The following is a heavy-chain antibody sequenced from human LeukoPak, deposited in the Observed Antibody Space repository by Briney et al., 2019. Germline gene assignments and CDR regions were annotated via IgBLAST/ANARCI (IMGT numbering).Heavy chain of an antibody. CDR2: ISWNGGEE. V-gene: IGHV3-30*18. D-gene: IGHD6-19*01. CDR1: GFTFSDYG. J-gene: IGHJ4*02. CDR3: AKEQGYTGWLTTGH. Sequence: GGSLRLSCAASGFTFSDYGLHWLRQAPGKGLEWVAVISWNGGEEHYGNSVRGRFTISRDNSKNMVYLQMNSLRAEDTAVYYCAKEQGYTGWLTTGHWGQGALVTVSS.